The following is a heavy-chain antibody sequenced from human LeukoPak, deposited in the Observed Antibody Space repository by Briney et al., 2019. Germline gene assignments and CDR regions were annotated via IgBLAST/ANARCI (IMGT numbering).Heavy chain of an antibody. CDR3: ARVAEAAAFDS. CDR1: GITFSTYS. Sequence: GSLRLSCAASGITFSTYSMNWVRQAPGKGLEWVSSISSNSRYRYYADSMRGRFTISRDNAKNSLYLQMNSLKPEDTAVYYCARVAEAAAFDSWGQGTLVTVSS. V-gene: IGHV3-21*06. J-gene: IGHJ4*02. CDR2: ISSNSRYR. D-gene: IGHD6-13*01.